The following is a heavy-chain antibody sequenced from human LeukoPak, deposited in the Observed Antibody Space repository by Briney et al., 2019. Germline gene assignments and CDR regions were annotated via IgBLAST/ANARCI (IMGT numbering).Heavy chain of an antibody. Sequence: SETLSLICAVYGGSFRGYYWSWIRQPPGKGLEWIGETNHSGSPNYSPSLKSRVTISVDTSKNQFSLKLSSVTAADTAVYYCARGRDKLGYCSSTSCYRQYNWFDPWGQGTLVTVSS. V-gene: IGHV4-34*01. J-gene: IGHJ5*02. CDR1: GGSFRGYY. D-gene: IGHD2-2*02. CDR3: ARGRDKLGYCSSTSCYRQYNWFDP. CDR2: TNHSGSP.